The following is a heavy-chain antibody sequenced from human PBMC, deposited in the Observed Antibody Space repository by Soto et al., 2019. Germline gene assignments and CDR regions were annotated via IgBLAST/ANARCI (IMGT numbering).Heavy chain of an antibody. CDR3: ARNFDIAATGTAFDS. CDR1: AGSISGHY. V-gene: IGHV4-4*07. Sequence: SETLSLTCSVSAGSISGHYWSWIRLPAGRRLQWVGRIYSSGTTNYNPSLKSRVRMSVDTSRNRFSLKLDSVTAADTAVYYCARNFDIAATGTAFDSWGRGALVTVSS. J-gene: IGHJ4*02. D-gene: IGHD6-13*01. CDR2: IYSSGTT.